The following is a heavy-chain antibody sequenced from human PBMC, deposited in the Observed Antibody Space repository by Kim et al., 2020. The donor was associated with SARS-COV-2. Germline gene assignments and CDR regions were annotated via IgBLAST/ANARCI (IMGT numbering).Heavy chain of an antibody. V-gene: IGHV3-23*01. CDR3: AKSDSGSSWYRGIAVVDDY. Sequence: GGSLRLSCAASGFTFSSYAMSWVRQAPGKGLEWVSAISGSGGSTYYADSVKGRFTISRDNSKNTLYLQMNSLRAEDTAVYYCAKSDSGSSWYRGIAVVDDYWGQGTLVTVSS. J-gene: IGHJ4*02. CDR1: GFTFSSYA. D-gene: IGHD6-13*01. CDR2: ISGSGGST.